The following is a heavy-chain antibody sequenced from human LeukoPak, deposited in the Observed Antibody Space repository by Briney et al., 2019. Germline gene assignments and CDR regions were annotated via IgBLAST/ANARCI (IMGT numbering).Heavy chain of an antibody. Sequence: ASVKVSCKASGDTFSSYGISWVRQAPGQGPEWMGGIIAIFNTLNYSQKFQARVTITADESTSTAFMELSSLRSDDTAVYYCVRYSGNCGGDCYHFDRWGQGTLVTVS. CDR3: VRYSGNCGGDCYHFDR. CDR2: IIAIFNTL. CDR1: GDTFSSYG. J-gene: IGHJ4*02. V-gene: IGHV1-69*13. D-gene: IGHD2-21*02.